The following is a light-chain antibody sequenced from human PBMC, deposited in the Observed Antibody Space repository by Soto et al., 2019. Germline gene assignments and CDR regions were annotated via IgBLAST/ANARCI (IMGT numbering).Light chain of an antibody. Sequence: EIVLTQSPGTLALSPGERATLSCRASRSFSSSYLAWYQQMPGQAPRLLIYAASSRATGIPDRFSGSGSGTDFTLTISRLEPEDSAVYYCQQYGSSPPYTFDQGTKLEIK. J-gene: IGKJ2*01. CDR1: RSFSSSY. V-gene: IGKV3-20*01. CDR2: AAS. CDR3: QQYGSSPPYT.